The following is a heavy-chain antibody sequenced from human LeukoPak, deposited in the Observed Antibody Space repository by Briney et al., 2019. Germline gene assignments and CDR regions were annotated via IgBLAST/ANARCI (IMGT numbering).Heavy chain of an antibody. V-gene: IGHV1-69*13. Sequence: ASVKVSCKASGGTFSSYAISWVRQAPGQGLEWMGGIIPIFGTANYAQKFQGRVTITADESTSTAYMELSSLRSEDTAVYYCASARRTVCTSCYFPDYWGQGTLVTVSS. CDR2: IIPIFGTA. CDR3: ASARRTVCTSCYFPDY. D-gene: IGHD2-2*01. CDR1: GGTFSSYA. J-gene: IGHJ4*02.